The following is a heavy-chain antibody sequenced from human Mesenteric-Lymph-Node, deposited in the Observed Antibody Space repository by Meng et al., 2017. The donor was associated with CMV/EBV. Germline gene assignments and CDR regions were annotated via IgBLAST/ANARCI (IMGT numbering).Heavy chain of an antibody. CDR2: ISYDGSNK. CDR3: ARDSSSWYVAYYYYYGMDV. V-gene: IGHV3-30*04. CDR1: GFTFSSYA. Sequence: GESLKISCAASGFTFSSYAMSWVRQAPGKGLEWVAVISYDGSNKYYADSVKGRFTISRDNAKNSLYLQMNSLRAEDTAVYYCARDSSSWYVAYYYYYGMDVWGQGTTVTVSS. J-gene: IGHJ6*02. D-gene: IGHD6-13*01.